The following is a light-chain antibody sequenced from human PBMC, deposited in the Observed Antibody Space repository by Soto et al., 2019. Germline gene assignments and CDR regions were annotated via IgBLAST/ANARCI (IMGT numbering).Light chain of an antibody. CDR2: EVS. V-gene: IGLV2-14*01. J-gene: IGLJ3*02. CDR3: SAYTIISTLWV. Sequence: QSVLTQPASVSGSPGQSITISCTGISSVVGGYNYISWYQHHPGKAPKLIVYEVSNRPSGVSDRFSGSKSGDTASLTISGLQIDDEADYYCSAYTIISTLWVFGGGTKLTVL. CDR1: SSVVGGYNY.